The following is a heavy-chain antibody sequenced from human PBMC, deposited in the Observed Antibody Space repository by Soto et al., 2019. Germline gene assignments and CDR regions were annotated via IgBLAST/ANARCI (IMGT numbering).Heavy chain of an antibody. V-gene: IGHV1-2*02. CDR1: GFSFTGYY. CDR2: INAHSGGT. Sequence: ASLKVSCKASGFSFTGYYIHWLRQAPGQGLEWMGWINAHSGGTEYAQKFQGRVTLTRDTSISTAYMTLSSLRSDDTAIYYCAKDLTRQLAYWLDPWGQGTQVTVSS. J-gene: IGHJ5*02. CDR3: AKDLTRQLAYWLDP. D-gene: IGHD6-6*01.